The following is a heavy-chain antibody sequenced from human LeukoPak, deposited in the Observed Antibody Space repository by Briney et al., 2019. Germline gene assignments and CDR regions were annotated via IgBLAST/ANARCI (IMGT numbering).Heavy chain of an antibody. CDR2: ISGAATST. V-gene: IGHV3-23*01. D-gene: IGHD6-13*01. Sequence: GGSLRLSCAASGFTFYSYAMSWVRQAPGKGLEWVSTISGAATSTYYADSVQGRFTISRDNSKNTLYLHLNSLKTEDTAVYYCLRHYSRWGQGTLVTVSS. CDR1: GFTFYSYA. CDR3: LRHYSR. J-gene: IGHJ4*02.